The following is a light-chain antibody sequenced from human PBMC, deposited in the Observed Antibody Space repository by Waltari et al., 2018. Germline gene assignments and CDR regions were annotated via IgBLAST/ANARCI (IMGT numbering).Light chain of an antibody. CDR3: HQYNANWRT. CDR2: QAS. J-gene: IGKJ1*01. CDR1: QSIGNR. V-gene: IGKV1-5*03. Sequence: IQMTQSPSTLPASVGDTVTTTSRASQSIGNRLAWYQQKPGKAPDLLIYQASILGSVVPSRFSGSGSGTEFTLTISRLQPDDFATYFCHQYNANWRTFGQGTKVE.